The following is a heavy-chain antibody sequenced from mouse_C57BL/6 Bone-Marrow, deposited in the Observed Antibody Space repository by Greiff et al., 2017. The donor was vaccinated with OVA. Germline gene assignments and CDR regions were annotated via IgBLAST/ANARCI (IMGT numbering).Heavy chain of an antibody. CDR2: IYPGDGDT. V-gene: IGHV1-82*01. CDR1: GYAFSSSW. D-gene: IGHD2-3*01. J-gene: IGHJ2*01. CDR3: ARRGGLLFDY. Sequence: QVQLQQSGPELVKPGASVKISCKASGYAFSSSWMNWVKQRPGKGLEWIGRIYPGDGDTNYNGKFKGKATLTVDKSSSTAYMQLSSLTSEDSAVYYCARRGGLLFDYWGQGTTLTVSS.